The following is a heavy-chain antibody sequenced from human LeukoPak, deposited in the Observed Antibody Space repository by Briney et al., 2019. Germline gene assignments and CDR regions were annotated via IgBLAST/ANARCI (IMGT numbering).Heavy chain of an antibody. V-gene: IGHV4-59*01. CDR2: IYYSGST. J-gene: IGHJ4*02. CDR3: ARAAGPLAAPDF. D-gene: IGHD6-13*01. CDR1: GGSISSYY. Sequence: PSETLSLTCTVSGGSISSYYWRWIRQPPGKGLEWIGYIYYSGSTNYNPSLKSRVTISVDTSKNQFSLKLSSVTAADTAVYYCARAAGPLAAPDFWGQGTPVTVSS.